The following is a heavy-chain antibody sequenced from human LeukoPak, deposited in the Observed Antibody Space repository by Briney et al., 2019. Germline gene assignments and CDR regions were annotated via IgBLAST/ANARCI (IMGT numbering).Heavy chain of an antibody. V-gene: IGHV3-30*02. CDR3: AKVGMTTSPGGIDY. CDR1: GFTFSTYG. CDR2: IRYDGSNK. J-gene: IGHJ4*02. D-gene: IGHD5-24*01. Sequence: PGGSLRLSCAASGFTFSTYGMHWVRQAPGKGLEWVTFIRYDGSNKYYADSVKGRSAISRDNSKNTLYLQMNGLRVEDTAMYYCAKVGMTTSPGGIDYWGQGTLVTVSS.